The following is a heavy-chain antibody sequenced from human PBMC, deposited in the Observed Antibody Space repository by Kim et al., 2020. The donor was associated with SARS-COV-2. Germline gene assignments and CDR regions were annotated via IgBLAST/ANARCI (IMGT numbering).Heavy chain of an antibody. J-gene: IGHJ4*02. V-gene: IGHV3-23*01. Sequence: GSLRLSCAASGFTFSSYAMSWVRQAPGKGLEWVSAISGSGGSTYYADSVKGRFTISRDNSKNTLYLQMNSLRAEDTAVYYCAKVTEYYDFWSGYPDYWGQGTLVTVSS. CDR3: AKVTEYYDFWSGYPDY. D-gene: IGHD3-3*01. CDR2: ISGSGGST. CDR1: GFTFSSYA.